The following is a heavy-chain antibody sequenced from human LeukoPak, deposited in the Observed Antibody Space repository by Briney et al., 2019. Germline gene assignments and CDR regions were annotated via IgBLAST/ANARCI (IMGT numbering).Heavy chain of an antibody. J-gene: IGHJ6*02. Sequence: SETLSLTCTVSGGSISSYYWSWIRQPPGKGLEWIGYIYYSGSTNYNPSLKSRVTISVDTSKNQFSLKLSSVTAADTAVYYCARHGWYYDSNHYYYDGMDVWGQGTTVTVSS. D-gene: IGHD3-22*01. CDR3: ARHGWYYDSNHYYYDGMDV. CDR2: IYYSGST. V-gene: IGHV4-59*08. CDR1: GGSISSYY.